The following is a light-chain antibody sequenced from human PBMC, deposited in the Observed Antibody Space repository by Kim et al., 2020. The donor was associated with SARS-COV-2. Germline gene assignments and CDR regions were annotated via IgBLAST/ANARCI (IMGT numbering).Light chain of an antibody. Sequence: APVKRTCTLSSGYSSYAITWHQQQPEKGPRYLMKVNSDGSHSKGDGIPDRFSGSSSGAERYLTISSLQSEDEADYYCQTWGTGMGVFGGGTQLTVL. CDR1: SGYSSYA. J-gene: IGLJ3*02. CDR2: VNSDGSH. V-gene: IGLV4-69*01. CDR3: QTWGTGMGV.